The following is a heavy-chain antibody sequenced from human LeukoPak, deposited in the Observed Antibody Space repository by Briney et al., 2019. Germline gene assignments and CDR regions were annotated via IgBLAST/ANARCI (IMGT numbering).Heavy chain of an antibody. J-gene: IGHJ4*02. D-gene: IGHD3-3*01. V-gene: IGHV3-9*01. CDR2: ISWNSGST. CDR1: GFTFDDYA. Sequence: GGSLRLSCAASGFTFDDYAMYWVRQAPGKGLEWVSGISWNSGSTGYADSVKGRFTISRDNPKNSLSLQMNSLRAEDTAVYYCARQKASYDSPYFDYWGQGTLVTVSS. CDR3: ARQKASYDSPYFDY.